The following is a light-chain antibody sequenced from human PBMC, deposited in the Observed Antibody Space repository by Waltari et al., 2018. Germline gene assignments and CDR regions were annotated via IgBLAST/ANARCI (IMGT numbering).Light chain of an antibody. V-gene: IGLV1-44*01. Sequence: QSVLTQPPSASGTPGQRVTISCSGSNSNFGGTHVNWYQQVPGTAPKLLIYSNKQRPSGVPDRFSGSKSGTSASLAISGLQSEDEADFYCATWDDSLNAVVFGGGTKLTVL. CDR3: ATWDDSLNAVV. J-gene: IGLJ3*02. CDR1: NSNFGGTH. CDR2: SNK.